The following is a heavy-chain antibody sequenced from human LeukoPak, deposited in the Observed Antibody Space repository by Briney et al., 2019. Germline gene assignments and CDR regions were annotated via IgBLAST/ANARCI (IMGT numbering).Heavy chain of an antibody. CDR3: AKGLCSSTSCRVQH. CDR2: ISGSGGST. CDR1: GFTFSSYA. V-gene: IGHV3-23*01. D-gene: IGHD2-2*01. J-gene: IGHJ1*01. Sequence: GGSLRLSCAASGFTFSSYAMSWVRQAPGKGLEWVSAISGSGGSTYYADSVKGRFTISRDNSKNTLYLQMNSLRAEDTAVYYCAKGLCSSTSCRVQHWGQGTLVTVSS.